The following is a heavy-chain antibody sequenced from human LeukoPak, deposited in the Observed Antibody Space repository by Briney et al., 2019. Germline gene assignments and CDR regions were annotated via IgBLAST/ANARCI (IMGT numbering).Heavy chain of an antibody. Sequence: HPGGSLRLSCAASGCSFSSYAMGWFRQAPGKGLEWVSTVNENGGRTYYADSVKGRFTMSRDNSKDTLYLQMNSLRAENTAVYYCAKEDRLNSGGGYYDYWGQGKRVTVSP. D-gene: IGHD3-16*01. CDR1: GCSFSSYA. CDR2: VNENGGRT. V-gene: IGHV3-23*01. CDR3: AKEDRLNSGGGYYDY. J-gene: IGHJ4*02.